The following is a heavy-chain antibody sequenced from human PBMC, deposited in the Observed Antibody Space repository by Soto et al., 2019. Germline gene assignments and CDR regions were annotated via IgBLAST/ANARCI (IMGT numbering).Heavy chain of an antibody. CDR2: ISSSSSTI. V-gene: IGHV3-48*01. CDR1: GFTFSSYS. J-gene: IGHJ4*02. Sequence: EVQLVESGGGLVQPGGSLRLSCAASGFTFSSYSMNWVRQAPGKGLEWVSYISSSSSTIYYADSVKGRFTISRDNAKNSLYLQRNSLRAEDTAVYYCARDNREEGYCSSTSCYNFDYWGQGTLVTVSS. CDR3: ARDNREEGYCSSTSCYNFDY. D-gene: IGHD2-2*02.